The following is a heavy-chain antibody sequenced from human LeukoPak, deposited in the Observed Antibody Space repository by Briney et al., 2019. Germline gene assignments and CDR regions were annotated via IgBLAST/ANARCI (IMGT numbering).Heavy chain of an antibody. Sequence: PGGSLRLSCAASGFTFSNYGMSWVRQAPGKGLEWVSAISGSGGSTYYADSVKGRFTISRDNSKNTLYLQMNSLRAEDTAVYYCARDSDSSGWLDYYMDVWGKGTTVTISS. CDR1: GFTFSNYG. CDR2: ISGSGGST. D-gene: IGHD6-19*01. CDR3: ARDSDSSGWLDYYMDV. J-gene: IGHJ6*03. V-gene: IGHV3-23*01.